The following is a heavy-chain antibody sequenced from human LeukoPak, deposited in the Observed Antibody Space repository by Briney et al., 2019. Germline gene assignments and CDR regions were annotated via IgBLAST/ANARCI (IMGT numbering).Heavy chain of an antibody. J-gene: IGHJ4*02. V-gene: IGHV4-38-2*02. CDR2: IYHSGST. Sequence: SETLSLTCTVSGYSISSGYYWGWIRQPPGKGLEWIGSIYHSGSTYYNPSLKSRVTISVDTSKNQFSLKLSSVTAADTAVYYCARLEGYEIDYWGQGTLVTVSS. CDR1: GYSISSGYY. D-gene: IGHD1-1*01. CDR3: ARLEGYEIDY.